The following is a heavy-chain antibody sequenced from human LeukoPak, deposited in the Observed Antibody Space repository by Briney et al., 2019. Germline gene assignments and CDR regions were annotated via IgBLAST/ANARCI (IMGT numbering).Heavy chain of an antibody. CDR3: ARRGMGYSGYDGYWYFDL. J-gene: IGHJ2*01. D-gene: IGHD5-12*01. Sequence: GEFLTISCKGSGYTFTNYWIGWVRQMPGKGLEWMGRIDPSDSYINYTPSFQGHVTISADKSNSTAYLQWSTLKASDTAMYYCARRGMGYSGYDGYWYFDLWGRGTLVTVSS. CDR1: GYTFTNYW. V-gene: IGHV5-10-1*01. CDR2: IDPSDSYI.